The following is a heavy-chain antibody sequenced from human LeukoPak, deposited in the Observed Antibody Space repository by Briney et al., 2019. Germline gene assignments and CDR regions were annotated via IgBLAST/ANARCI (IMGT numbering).Heavy chain of an antibody. Sequence: GGSLRLSCAASGFTVSSNYMSWVRQAPGKGLEWVSVIYSGGGTYYADSVKGRFTISRDNAKNSLYLQMNSLRAEDTAVYYCASDLVATSRVHWGQGTLVTVSS. J-gene: IGHJ4*02. D-gene: IGHD5-12*01. CDR3: ASDLVATSRVH. CDR2: IYSGGGT. V-gene: IGHV3-53*01. CDR1: GFTVSSNY.